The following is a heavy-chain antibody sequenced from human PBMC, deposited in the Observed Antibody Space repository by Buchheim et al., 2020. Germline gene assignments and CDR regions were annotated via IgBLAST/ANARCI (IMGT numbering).Heavy chain of an antibody. CDR3: ARDRITIFGVGTDYYYYGMDV. Sequence: QVQLQESGPGLVKPSQTLSFTCTVSGGSISSGGYYWSWIRQHPGKGLEWIGYIYYSGSTYYNPSLKSRVTISVDTSKNQFSLKLSSVTAADTAVYYCARDRITIFGVGTDYYYYGMDVWGQGTT. CDR2: IYYSGST. J-gene: IGHJ6*02. D-gene: IGHD3-3*01. CDR1: GGSISSGGYY. V-gene: IGHV4-31*03.